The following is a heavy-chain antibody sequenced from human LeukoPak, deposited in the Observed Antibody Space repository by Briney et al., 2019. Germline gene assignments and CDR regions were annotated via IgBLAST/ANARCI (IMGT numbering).Heavy chain of an antibody. J-gene: IGHJ4*02. CDR3: ATVWMTAPYFDY. CDR1: GFTFSSHR. Sequence: GGSLRLSCAASGFTFSSHRMTWVRQAPGKGLEWVANIKKDGSEKYYVDSVKGRFTISRDNAKTSLYLQMNSLRAEDTAVYYCATVWMTAPYFDYWDQGTLVTVSS. CDR2: IKKDGSEK. V-gene: IGHV3-7*01. D-gene: IGHD1-1*01.